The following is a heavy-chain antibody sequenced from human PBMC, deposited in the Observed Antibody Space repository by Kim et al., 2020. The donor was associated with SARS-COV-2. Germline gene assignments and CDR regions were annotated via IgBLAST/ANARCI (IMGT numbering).Heavy chain of an antibody. Sequence: GGSLRLSCAASGFTLSSYWMSWVRQAPGKGLEWVANIKQDGSERYYLDSVKGRFTISRDNAENSLYLQMNSLRAEDMAVYYCASKGGSGPPDAFDIWGQ. D-gene: IGHD6-25*01. CDR3: ASKGGSGPPDAFDI. CDR1: GFTLSSYW. V-gene: IGHV3-7*05. CDR2: IKQDGSER. J-gene: IGHJ3*02.